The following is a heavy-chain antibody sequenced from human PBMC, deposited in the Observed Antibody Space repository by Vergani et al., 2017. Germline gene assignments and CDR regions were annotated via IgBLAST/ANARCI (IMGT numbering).Heavy chain of an antibody. CDR1: GGSISSYY. V-gene: IGHV4-59*01. J-gene: IGHJ4*02. D-gene: IGHD6-13*01. Sequence: QVQLQESGPGLVKPSETLSLTCTVSGGSISSYYWSWIRQPPGKGLEWIGYIYYSGSTNYNPSLKRRVTISVDTSKNQFSLKLSSVTAADTAVYSCARGGSSSWYCDYWGQGTLVTVSS. CDR2: IYYSGST. CDR3: ARGGSSSWYCDY.